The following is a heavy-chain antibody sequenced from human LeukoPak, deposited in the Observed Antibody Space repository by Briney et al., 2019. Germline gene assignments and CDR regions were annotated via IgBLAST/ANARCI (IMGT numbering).Heavy chain of an antibody. CDR2: ISGSGDST. CDR3: ARGGSYSHNAFDI. D-gene: IGHD3-10*01. J-gene: IGHJ3*02. CDR1: GFTFTTYV. V-gene: IGHV3-23*01. Sequence: GGSLRLSCAASGFTFTTYVMSWVRQAPGKGLEWVSVISGSGDSTYYADSVKGRFTISRDNAKNTLYLQMNSLRAEDTAVYYCARGGSYSHNAFDIWGQGTMVTVSS.